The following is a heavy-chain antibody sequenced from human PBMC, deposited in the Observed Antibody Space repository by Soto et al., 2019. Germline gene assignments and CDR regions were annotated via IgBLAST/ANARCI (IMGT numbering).Heavy chain of an antibody. CDR1: GFTFSSYS. V-gene: IGHV3-23*01. CDR3: AKDALLSLYYYYYMDV. J-gene: IGHJ6*03. D-gene: IGHD2-15*01. CDR2: ISASGGNT. Sequence: GGSLRLSCAASGFTFSSYSMNWVRQAPGKGLEWVSAISASGGNTYYADSVKGRFTISRDNSKNTLYLQLNSLRAEDTAVFYCAKDALLSLYYYYYMDVWGKGTTVTVSS.